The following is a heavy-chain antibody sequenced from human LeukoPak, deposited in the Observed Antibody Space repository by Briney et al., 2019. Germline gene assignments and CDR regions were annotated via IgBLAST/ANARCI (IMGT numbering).Heavy chain of an antibody. J-gene: IGHJ4*02. D-gene: IGHD5-18*01. CDR3: ARAGAYIYGFDY. CDR2: ISAYNGNT. CDR1: GYKFSSYG. V-gene: IGHV1-18*01. Sequence: GASVKVSCKASGYKFSSYGISWVRQAPGQGLEWMGWISAYNGNTNYAQSFQGRVTMTTDTSTSTAYMELRGLRSDDTAVYYCARAGAYIYGFDYWGQGTLVTVSS.